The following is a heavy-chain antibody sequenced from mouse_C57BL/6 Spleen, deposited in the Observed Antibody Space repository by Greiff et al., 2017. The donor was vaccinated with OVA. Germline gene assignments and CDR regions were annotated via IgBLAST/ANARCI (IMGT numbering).Heavy chain of an antibody. D-gene: IGHD4-1*01. CDR3: ASNWDDGGFDY. Sequence: QVQLKQSGPELVKPGASVKISCKASGYAFSSSWMNWVKQRPGKGLEWIGRIYPGDGDTNYNGKFKGKATLTADKSSSTAYMQLSSLTSEDSAVYFCASNWDDGGFDYWGQGTTLTVSS. CDR2: IYPGDGDT. J-gene: IGHJ2*01. V-gene: IGHV1-82*01. CDR1: GYAFSSSW.